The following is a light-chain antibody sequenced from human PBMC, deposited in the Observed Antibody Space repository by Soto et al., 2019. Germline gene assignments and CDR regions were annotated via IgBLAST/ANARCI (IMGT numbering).Light chain of an antibody. V-gene: IGLV2-14*01. CDR1: SSDVGGYNY. J-gene: IGLJ2*01. CDR2: EVS. Sequence: QSALTQPASVSGSPGQSITISCTGTSSDVGGYNYVSWYQQHPGKAPKLMIDEVSNRPSGVSNRFSGSKSGNTASLTISGLQAEDEADYSCSSYTSSSTLVVFGGGTQLTVL. CDR3: SSYTSSSTLVV.